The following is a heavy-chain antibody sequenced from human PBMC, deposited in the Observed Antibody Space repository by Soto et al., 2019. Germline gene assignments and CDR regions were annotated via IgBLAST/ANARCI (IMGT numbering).Heavy chain of an antibody. CDR3: ARLREEVYAFGYFDL. CDR1: GGSFSGYS. CDR2: INHSGST. V-gene: IGHV4-34*01. J-gene: IGHJ2*01. Sequence: QVQLQQWGAGLLKPSETLSLTCAVYGGSFSGYSWSWIRQPPGKGLEWIGEINHSGSTNYNPSLKSRVTISVDTSKNQFSLKLSSVTAADTAVYYCARLREEVYAFGYFDLWGRGTLVTVSS. D-gene: IGHD2-8*01.